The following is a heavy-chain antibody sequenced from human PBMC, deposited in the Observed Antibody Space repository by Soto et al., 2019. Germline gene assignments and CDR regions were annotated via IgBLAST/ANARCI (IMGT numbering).Heavy chain of an antibody. J-gene: IGHJ5*02. CDR3: ARGETIRSNCFDP. V-gene: IGHV1-2*02. CDR2: INPNSGGT. CDR1: GYTFTGYY. Sequence: GASVKVSCKASGYTFTGYYMHWVRQAPGQGLEWMGWINPNSGGTNYAQKFQGRVTMTRDTSISTAYMELSRLRSDDTAVHYCARGETIRSNCFDPWGQGTLVTVSS. D-gene: IGHD3-9*01.